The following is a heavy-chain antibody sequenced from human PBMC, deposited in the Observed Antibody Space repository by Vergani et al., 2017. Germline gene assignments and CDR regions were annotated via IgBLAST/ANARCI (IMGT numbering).Heavy chain of an antibody. CDR1: GFTFSSSS. J-gene: IGHJ4*02. CDR3: AKLYGDLDY. D-gene: IGHD4-17*01. Sequence: QVQLVESGGGVVQPGRSLRLSCAASGFTFSSSSMHWVRQAPGKGLEWVAVISYDGSNKYYVDSVKGRFTISRDNSKNTLYLQMNSLRVEDTAVYYCAKLYGDLDYWGQGTLVTVSS. V-gene: IGHV3-30*18. CDR2: ISYDGSNK.